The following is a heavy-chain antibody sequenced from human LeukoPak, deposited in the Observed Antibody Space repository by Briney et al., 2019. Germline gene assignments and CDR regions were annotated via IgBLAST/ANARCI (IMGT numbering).Heavy chain of an antibody. J-gene: IGHJ6*03. CDR2: IIPIFGTA. V-gene: IGHV1-69*06. CDR3: ARAGRPYYYDSSGYPPQSYYYYYYMDV. Sequence: GASVKVSCKASGGTFSSYAISWVRQAPGQGLEWIGGIIPIFGTANYAQKFQGRVTITADKSTSTAYMELSSLRSEDTAVYYCARAGRPYYYDSSGYPPQSYYYYYYMDVWGKGTTVTVSS. CDR1: GGTFSSYA. D-gene: IGHD3-22*01.